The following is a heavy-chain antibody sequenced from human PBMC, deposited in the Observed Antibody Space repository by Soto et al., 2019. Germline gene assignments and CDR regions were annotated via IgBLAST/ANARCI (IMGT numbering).Heavy chain of an antibody. CDR1: GYTFTSYG. CDR2: ISAYNGNT. D-gene: IGHD2-2*01. CDR3: ARDLDWRRYHELSY. Sequence: QVQLVQSGTEVKKPGASVKVSCKASGYTFTSYGITWVRQAPGQGLEWMGWISAYNGNTNYAQKLQGRVTMTTDTSTSTAYMEVRSLRSDDTAVYYCARDLDWRRYHELSYWGQGTLVTVSS. V-gene: IGHV1-18*04. J-gene: IGHJ4*02.